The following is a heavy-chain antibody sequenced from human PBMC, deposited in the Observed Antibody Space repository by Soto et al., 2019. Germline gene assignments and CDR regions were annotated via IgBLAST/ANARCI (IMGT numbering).Heavy chain of an antibody. V-gene: IGHV4-39*01. CDR3: ARLGALLDIVLVPAATDYYYYGMDV. D-gene: IGHD2-2*01. J-gene: IGHJ6*02. Sequence: SETLSLTCTVSGGSISSSSYYWGWIRQPPGKGLEWIGSIYYSGSTYYNPSLKSRVTISVDTSKNQFSLKLSSVTAADTAVYYCARLGALLDIVLVPAATDYYYYGMDVWGQGTTVTVSS. CDR1: GGSISSSSYY. CDR2: IYYSGST.